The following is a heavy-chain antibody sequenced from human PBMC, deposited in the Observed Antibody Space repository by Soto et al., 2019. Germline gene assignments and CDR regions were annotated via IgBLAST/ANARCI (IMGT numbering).Heavy chain of an antibody. CDR1: GFTFSSYA. V-gene: IGHV3-30-3*01. J-gene: IGHJ4*02. CDR3: ARGDSQFDY. CDR2: ISYDGSNK. D-gene: IGHD2-15*01. Sequence: ESGGGVVQPGRSLRLSCAASGFTFSSYAMHWVRQAPGKGLEWVAVISYDGSNKYYADSVKGRFTISRDNSKNTLYLQMNSLRAEDTAVYYCARGDSQFDYWGQGTLVTVSS.